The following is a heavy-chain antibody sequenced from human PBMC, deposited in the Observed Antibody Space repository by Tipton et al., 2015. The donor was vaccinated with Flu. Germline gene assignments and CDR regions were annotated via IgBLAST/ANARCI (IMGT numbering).Heavy chain of an antibody. J-gene: IGHJ6*02. CDR1: GGSISSGGYY. V-gene: IGHV4-31*03. Sequence: TLSLTCTVSGGSISSGGYYWSWIRQHPGKGLEWIGYIYYSGSTYYNPSLKSRVTISVDTSKNQFSLKLSSVTAADTAVYYCARGRRSSYYYYGMDVWGQGTTVTVSS. D-gene: IGHD2-15*01. CDR3: ARGRRSSYYYYGMDV. CDR2: IYYSGST.